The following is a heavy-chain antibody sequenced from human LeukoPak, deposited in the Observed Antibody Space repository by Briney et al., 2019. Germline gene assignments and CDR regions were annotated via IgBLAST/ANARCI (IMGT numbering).Heavy chain of an antibody. CDR2: IYYSGST. Sequence: SETLSLTCTVSGGSISSYYWSWIRQPPGKGLEWIGYIYYSGSTYYNPSLKSRVTISVDTSKNQFSLKLSSVTAADTAVYYCATVDTAMIFDYWGQGTLVTVSS. J-gene: IGHJ4*02. CDR1: GGSISSYY. CDR3: ATVDTAMIFDY. D-gene: IGHD5-18*01. V-gene: IGHV4-59*06.